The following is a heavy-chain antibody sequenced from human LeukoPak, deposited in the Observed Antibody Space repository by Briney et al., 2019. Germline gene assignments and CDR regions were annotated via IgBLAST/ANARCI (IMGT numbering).Heavy chain of an antibody. CDR2: IKSKTDGGTT. J-gene: IGHJ3*02. D-gene: IGHD3-9*01. V-gene: IGHV3-15*01. CDR1: GFTFSNAW. CDR3: TTGELVIISHDAFDI. Sequence: GGSLRLSCAASGFTFSNAWMSWVRQAPGKGLEWVGPIKSKTDGGTTDYAAPVKGRFTISRDDSKNTLYLQMNSLKTEDTAVYYCTTGELVIISHDAFDIWGQGTMVTVSS.